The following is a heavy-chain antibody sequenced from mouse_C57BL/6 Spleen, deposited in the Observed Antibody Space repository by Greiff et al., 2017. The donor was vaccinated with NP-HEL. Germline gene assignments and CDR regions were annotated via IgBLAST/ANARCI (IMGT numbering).Heavy chain of an antibody. D-gene: IGHD2-3*01. CDR2: IYPGDGDT. Sequence: VQVVESGPELVKPGASVKISCKASGYAFSSSWMNWVKQRPGKGLEWIGRIYPGDGDTNYNGKFKGKATLTADKSSSTAYMQLSSLTSEDSAVYFCARGSDDGPFAYWGQGTLVTVSA. CDR1: GYAFSSSW. V-gene: IGHV1-82*01. J-gene: IGHJ3*01. CDR3: ARGSDDGPFAY.